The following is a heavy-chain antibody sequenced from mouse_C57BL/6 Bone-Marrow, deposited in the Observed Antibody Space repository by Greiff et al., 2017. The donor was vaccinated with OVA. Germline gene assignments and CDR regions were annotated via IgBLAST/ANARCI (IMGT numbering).Heavy chain of an antibody. D-gene: IGHD2-4*01. Sequence: EVKVVESEGGLVQPGSSMKLSCTASGFTFSDYYMTWVRQVPEKSLEWVANINHDGSSTYYLDTLKSRFIISRENAKNILYLQMSSLKSQDTATYYCARGKGLYYEYSLDYWGQGTSVTVSS. CDR2: INHDGSST. V-gene: IGHV5-16*01. CDR3: ARGKGLYYEYSLDY. CDR1: GFTFSDYY. J-gene: IGHJ4*01.